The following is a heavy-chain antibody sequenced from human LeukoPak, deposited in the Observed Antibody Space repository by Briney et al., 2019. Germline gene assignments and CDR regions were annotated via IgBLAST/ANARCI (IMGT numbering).Heavy chain of an antibody. J-gene: IGHJ4*02. D-gene: IGHD6-6*01. Sequence: ASVKVSCKASGYTFPSYGISWVRQAPGQGLEWMGWISAYNGNTNYAQKLQGRVTMTTDTSTSTAYMELRSLRSDDTAVYYCARDRSIAAPQSLDYWGQGTLVTVSS. CDR2: ISAYNGNT. CDR1: GYTFPSYG. V-gene: IGHV1-18*01. CDR3: ARDRSIAAPQSLDY.